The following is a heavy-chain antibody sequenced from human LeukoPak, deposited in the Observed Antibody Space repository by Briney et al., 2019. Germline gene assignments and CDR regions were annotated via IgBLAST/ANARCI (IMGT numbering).Heavy chain of an antibody. CDR2: IYSDDST. J-gene: IGHJ5*02. Sequence: GGSLRLSCVASGFTVSSNYMSWVRQAPGKGLEWVSMIYSDDSTYYADSVKGRFTISRHSSKNTLYLQMNSLRPDDTAMYYCASAGGQWLRPDRWGQGTLVTVSS. CDR3: ASAGGQWLRPDR. D-gene: IGHD5-12*01. CDR1: GFTVSSNY. V-gene: IGHV3-53*04.